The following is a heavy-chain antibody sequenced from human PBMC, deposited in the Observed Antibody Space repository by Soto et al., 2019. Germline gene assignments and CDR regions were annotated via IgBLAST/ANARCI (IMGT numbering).Heavy chain of an antibody. J-gene: IGHJ4*02. CDR1: GGSFSGYY. Sequence: PSESLSLTWALDGGSFSGYYCSWIRHPPGKGLECIGEINNSGRTIYSPSLKSRVTISGDTSKKLFSLTLSSVTAADSAVYHCARARAAGTGVDYWGQGTLVTVSS. D-gene: IGHD6-13*01. CDR3: ARARAAGTGVDY. V-gene: IGHV4-34*01. CDR2: INNSGRT.